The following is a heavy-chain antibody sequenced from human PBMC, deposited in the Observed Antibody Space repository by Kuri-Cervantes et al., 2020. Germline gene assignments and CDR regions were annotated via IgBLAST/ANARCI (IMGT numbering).Heavy chain of an antibody. CDR1: GYTFTSYG. V-gene: IGHV1-18*01. CDR2: INAYNGDT. D-gene: IGHD3-16*01. CDR3: ARDLKAFPYAY. J-gene: IGHJ4*02. Sequence: ASVKVSCKASGYTFTSYGISWVRQAPGQGLEWMGWINAYNGDTNYAQNLQGRVTMTTDTSTSTAYMELRSLRSDDTAVYYCARDLKAFPYAYWGQGTLVTVSS.